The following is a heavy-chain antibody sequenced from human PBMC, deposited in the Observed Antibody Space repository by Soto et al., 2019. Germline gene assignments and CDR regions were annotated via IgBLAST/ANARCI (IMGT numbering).Heavy chain of an antibody. V-gene: IGHV4-34*01. CDR2: IDQSGST. CDR3: ARHTPAISISDH. D-gene: IGHD2-15*01. Sequence: SETLSLTCAVYGGSFSGYYWNWLRQPPGEGLEWIGKIDQSGSTNYNPSLKSRVTMSVDTSRSQFSLKLTSVTATDTAVYYCARHTPAISISDHWGQGTLVTVSS. J-gene: IGHJ4*02. CDR1: GGSFSGYY.